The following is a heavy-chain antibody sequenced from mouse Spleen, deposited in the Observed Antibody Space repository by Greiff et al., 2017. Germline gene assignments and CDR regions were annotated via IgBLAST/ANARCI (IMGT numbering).Heavy chain of an antibody. D-gene: IGHD2-2*01. V-gene: IGHV1-42*01. Sequence: EVQLQESGPELVKPGASVKISCKASGYSFTGYYMNWVKQSPEKSLEWIGEINPSTGGTTYNQKFKAKATLTVDKSSSTAYMQLKSLTSEDSAVYYCARVAGGYDDWYFDVWGAGTTVTVSS. CDR2: INPSTGGT. CDR3: ARVAGGYDDWYFDV. J-gene: IGHJ1*01. CDR1: GYSFTGYY.